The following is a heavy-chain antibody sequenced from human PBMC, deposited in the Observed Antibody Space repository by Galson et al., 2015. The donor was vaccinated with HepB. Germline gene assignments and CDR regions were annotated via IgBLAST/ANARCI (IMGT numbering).Heavy chain of an antibody. D-gene: IGHD4-17*01. V-gene: IGHV3-21*01. Sequence: SLRLSCAASGFTFSSYSMNWVRQAPGKGLEWVSSISSSSSYIYYADSVKGRFTISRDNAKNSLYLQMNSLRAEDTAVYYCARAGDYGDYDAFDIWGQGTMVTVSS. J-gene: IGHJ3*02. CDR2: ISSSSSYI. CDR1: GFTFSSYS. CDR3: ARAGDYGDYDAFDI.